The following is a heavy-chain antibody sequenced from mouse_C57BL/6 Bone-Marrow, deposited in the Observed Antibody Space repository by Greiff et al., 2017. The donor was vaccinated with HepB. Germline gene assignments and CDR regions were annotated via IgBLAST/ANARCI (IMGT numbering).Heavy chain of an antibody. Sequence: EVQLQQSGPELVKPGASVKISCKASGYTFTDYYMNWVKQSHGKSLEWIGDINPNNGGTSYNQKFKGKATLTVDKSSSTAYMELRSLTSEDSAVYYCAREGRTTIMIETWFAYWGQGTLVTVSA. CDR3: AREGRTTIMIETWFAY. J-gene: IGHJ3*01. CDR2: INPNNGGT. D-gene: IGHD5-5*01. V-gene: IGHV1-26*01. CDR1: GYTFTDYY.